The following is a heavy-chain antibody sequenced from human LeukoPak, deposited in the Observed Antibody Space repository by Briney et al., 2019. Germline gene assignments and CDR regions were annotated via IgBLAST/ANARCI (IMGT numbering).Heavy chain of an antibody. D-gene: IGHD6-19*01. CDR1: GYTFTGYY. V-gene: IGHV1-2*02. CDR3: ARRAVGNSYYYSMDV. Sequence: GASVKVSCKASGYTFTGYYTHWVRQAPGQGLEWMGWINPNSGGTNYAQKFQGRVTMTRDTSISTAYMELSRLRSDDTAVYYCARRAVGNSYYYSMDVWGKGTTVTVSS. J-gene: IGHJ6*03. CDR2: INPNSGGT.